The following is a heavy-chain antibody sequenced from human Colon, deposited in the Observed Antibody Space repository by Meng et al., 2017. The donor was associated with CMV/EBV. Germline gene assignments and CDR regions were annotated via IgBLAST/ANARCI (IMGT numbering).Heavy chain of an antibody. V-gene: IGHV3-23*01. CDR1: GFTFSSHA. CDR3: AKDLDWSPYCTTFYCHISGQFDY. J-gene: IGHJ4*02. Sequence: GESLKISCAASGFTFSSHATTWVRQAPGKGLEWVSVISSSGSATYYADSVKGRFTISRDNSKNTLFLQVNSLRAEDTAVYYCAKDLDWSPYCTTFYCHISGQFDYWGQGTLVTVSS. CDR2: ISSSGSAT. D-gene: IGHD2/OR15-2a*01.